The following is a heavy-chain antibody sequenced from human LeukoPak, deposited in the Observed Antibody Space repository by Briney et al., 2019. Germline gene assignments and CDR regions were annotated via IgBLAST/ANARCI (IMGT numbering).Heavy chain of an antibody. CDR3: ARGRPGGGGSWFDP. CDR1: GGSFSGYY. D-gene: IGHD3-10*01. Sequence: SETLSLTCAVYGGSFSGYYWSWIRQPPGKGLEWIEEINHSGSTNYNPSLKSRVTISVDTSKNQFSLKLSSVTAADTAVYYCARGRPGGGGSWFDPWGQGTLVTVSS. J-gene: IGHJ5*02. V-gene: IGHV4-34*01. CDR2: INHSGST.